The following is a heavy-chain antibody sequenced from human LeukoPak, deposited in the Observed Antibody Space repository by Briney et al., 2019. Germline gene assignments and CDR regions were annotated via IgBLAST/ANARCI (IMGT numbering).Heavy chain of an antibody. Sequence: PSETLSLTCIVSGSSISSASYWGWTRQSPGKGLEWIGSIYHSGSTYYNPSLKSRVTISVDTSKNQFSLNLSSVTAADTAVYYCARQTGTYGFRNYWGQGTLVTVSS. CDR3: ARQTGTYGFRNY. V-gene: IGHV4-38-2*02. D-gene: IGHD2-8*01. J-gene: IGHJ4*02. CDR2: IYHSGST. CDR1: GSSISSASY.